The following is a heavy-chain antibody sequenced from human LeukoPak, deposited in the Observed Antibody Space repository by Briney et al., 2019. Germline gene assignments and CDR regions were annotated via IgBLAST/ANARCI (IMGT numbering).Heavy chain of an antibody. D-gene: IGHD3-10*01. CDR3: ARSGRIPWFDP. V-gene: IGHV4-4*07. CDR1: SGSISSYY. J-gene: IGHJ5*02. CDR2: IYGSGGT. Sequence: PSETLSLTCSDSSGSISSYYWSWVRQPAGKGLEWIGHIYGSGGTNYNPSLKSRVTMSVDTSKNQFSLSLTSVTAADTAVYYCARSGRIPWFDPWGQGTLVTVSS.